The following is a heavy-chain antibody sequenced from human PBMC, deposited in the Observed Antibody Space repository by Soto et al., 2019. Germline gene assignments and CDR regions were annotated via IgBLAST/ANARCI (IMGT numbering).Heavy chain of an antibody. D-gene: IGHD2-8*01. CDR3: ASRTCTHADCFVNWYAP. J-gene: IGHJ5*02. CDR2: INPDDGAT. CDR1: GYSFARYF. V-gene: IGHV1-46*03. Sequence: QVQLVQSGTEVKQPGTSVKVSCMASGYSFARYFIHWVRQAPGQGLEWMAIINPDDGATGYAQNWQGRXPXTXNTSTSTVYMELSSLTSDDTAVYYCASRTCTHADCFVNWYAPWGQGTLVIVSS.